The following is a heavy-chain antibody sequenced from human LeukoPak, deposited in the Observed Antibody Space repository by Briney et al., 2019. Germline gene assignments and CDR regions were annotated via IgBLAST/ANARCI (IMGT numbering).Heavy chain of an antibody. J-gene: IGHJ4*02. CDR2: IRYDGSNK. Sequence: GGSLRLSCAASGFTFSSYGMHWVRQAPGKGLEWVAFIRYDGSNKYYADSVKGRFTISRDNSKNTLYLQMNSLRAEDTAVYYCARGSYYYDSSEKIDYWGQGTLVTVSS. CDR3: ARGSYYYDSSEKIDY. D-gene: IGHD3-22*01. CDR1: GFTFSSYG. V-gene: IGHV3-30*02.